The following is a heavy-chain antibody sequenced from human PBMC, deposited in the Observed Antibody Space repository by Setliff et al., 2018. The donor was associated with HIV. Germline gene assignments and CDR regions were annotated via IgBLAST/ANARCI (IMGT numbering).Heavy chain of an antibody. CDR3: VKVSRGTVVRGVILVGYFDY. CDR1: GFTFSNYV. D-gene: IGHD3-10*02. J-gene: IGHJ4*02. CDR2: ISSSGGRP. V-gene: IGHV3-23*01. Sequence: GGSLRLSCAASGFTFSNYVMSWVRQTPGKGLEWVSAISSSGGRPYHADSVKGRFTISRDNSKNTLYLQMSSLIVEDTAVYYCVKVSRGTVVRGVILVGYFDYWGQGTLVTVSS.